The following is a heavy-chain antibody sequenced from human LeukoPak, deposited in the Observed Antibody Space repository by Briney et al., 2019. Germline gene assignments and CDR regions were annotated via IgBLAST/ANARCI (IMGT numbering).Heavy chain of an antibody. D-gene: IGHD6-19*01. V-gene: IGHV3-7*01. CDR3: LRDAGWCRGDY. CDR1: GFNFGDSW. CDR2: IKGDGSKK. J-gene: IGHJ4*02. Sequence: GGPLRLSCIASGFNFGDSWMSWVRQAPGKGLEWVANIKGDGSKKKYVDSVRGRFTISRDNAKNSLYLQMNSLSVEDTAVYFCLRDAGWCRGDYWGQGTLVSVSS.